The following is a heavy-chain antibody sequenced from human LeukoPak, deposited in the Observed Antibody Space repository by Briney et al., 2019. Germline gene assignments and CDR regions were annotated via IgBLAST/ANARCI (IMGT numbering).Heavy chain of an antibody. D-gene: IGHD1-14*01. Sequence: SETLSLTCAVYGGSFSGYYWSWIRQPPGKGQEWIGEINHSGSTNYNPCLKSRVTISVDTSKNQFSLRLSSVAAADTAVYYCARERTTRVVDYWGQGTLVTVSS. CDR2: INHSGST. CDR1: GGSFSGYY. J-gene: IGHJ4*02. CDR3: ARERTTRVVDY. V-gene: IGHV4-34*01.